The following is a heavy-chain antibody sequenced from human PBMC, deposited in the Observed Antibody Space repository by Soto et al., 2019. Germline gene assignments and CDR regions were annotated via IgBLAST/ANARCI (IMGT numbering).Heavy chain of an antibody. CDR1: GFTFSNYS. CDR3: ARGDIRYYGSTGYYYCGMDV. D-gene: IGHD3-9*01. J-gene: IGHJ6*02. CDR2: IWYDGSNK. V-gene: IGHV3-33*01. Sequence: QVQLVESGGGVVQPGRSLRLSCAASGFTFSNYSMHWVRQAPGQGLEWVAVIWYDGSNKYYADSVKGRFTISRDNSKNTISMQMNSMRVEDTAVYFCARGDIRYYGSTGYYYCGMDVWGQGTTVTVAS.